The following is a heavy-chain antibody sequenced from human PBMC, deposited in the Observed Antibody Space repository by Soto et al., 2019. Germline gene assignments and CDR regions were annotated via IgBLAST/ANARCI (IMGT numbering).Heavy chain of an antibody. CDR2: IWYDGSNK. D-gene: IGHD3-22*01. CDR3: ARDGSMILTE. CDR1: GFTFTTYG. Sequence: QVELVEWGGGVVQPGRSLRISCAASGFTFTTYGMHWVRQAPGKGLEWVAHIWYDGSNKYYAASVKGRFTISRDNSKGTVVLQMNSLRAEDTAVYYCARDGSMILTEWGQGTLVTVSS. J-gene: IGHJ4*02. V-gene: IGHV3-33*01.